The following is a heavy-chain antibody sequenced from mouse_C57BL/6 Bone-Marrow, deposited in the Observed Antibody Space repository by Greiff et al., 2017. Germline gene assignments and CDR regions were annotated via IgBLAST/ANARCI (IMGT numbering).Heavy chain of an antibody. CDR1: GYTFTSYW. Sequence: VQLQQPGAELVKPGASVKMSCKASGYTFTSYWITWVKQRPGQGLEWIGDIYPSSGRTNYNEKFKSKATLTVDTSSNTAYMQLSSLTSEDSAVFCCARADPLDRGFDYWGKGTTLTVSS. CDR2: IYPSSGRT. D-gene: IGHD4-1*01. V-gene: IGHV1-55*01. J-gene: IGHJ2*01. CDR3: ARADPLDRGFDY.